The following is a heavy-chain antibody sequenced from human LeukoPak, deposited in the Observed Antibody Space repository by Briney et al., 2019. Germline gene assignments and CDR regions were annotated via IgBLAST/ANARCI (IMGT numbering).Heavy chain of an antibody. J-gene: IGHJ4*02. V-gene: IGHV3-30*02. Sequence: PGGSLRLSCAASGFTFSSYGMHWVRQAPGKGLEWVAFIRYDGSNKYYADSVKGRFTISRDNSKNTLYLQMNSLRAEDTAVYYCAKDASSSRNFDYWGQGTLVTVSS. CDR2: IRYDGSNK. D-gene: IGHD6-13*01. CDR3: AKDASSSRNFDY. CDR1: GFTFSSYG.